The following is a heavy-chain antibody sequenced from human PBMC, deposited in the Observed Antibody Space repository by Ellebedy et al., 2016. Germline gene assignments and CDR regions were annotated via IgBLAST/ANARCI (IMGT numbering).Heavy chain of an antibody. CDR3: ARSLVGLNNNGYDWGLEY. CDR2: MFTSGGT. J-gene: IGHJ4*02. CDR1: GASIYDYY. Sequence: SETLSLTXAVSGASIYDYYWSWIRQPAEKGLEWIGRMFTSGGTDYNPSLRSRVTMSIDTSTNQFSLRLTSVTAADTAVYYCARSLVGLNNNGYDWGLEYWGQGILVTVSS. V-gene: IGHV4-59*10. D-gene: IGHD5-12*01.